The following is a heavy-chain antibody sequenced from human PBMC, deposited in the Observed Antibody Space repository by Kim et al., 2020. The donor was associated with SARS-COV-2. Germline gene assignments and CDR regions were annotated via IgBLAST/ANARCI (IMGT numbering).Heavy chain of an antibody. CDR3: AKVTTLTAPFYDD. CDR2: ISASGGDT. D-gene: IGHD4-4*01. J-gene: IGHJ4*02. V-gene: IGHV3-23*01. CDR1: GFTFSSYA. Sequence: GGSLRLSCAASGFTFSSYALSWVRQAPGKGLEWVSRISASGGDTYYADSVQGRFTISRDNSKNALNLEMNSLRAEDTALYYCAKVTTLTAPFYDDWGQGTLVTVSS.